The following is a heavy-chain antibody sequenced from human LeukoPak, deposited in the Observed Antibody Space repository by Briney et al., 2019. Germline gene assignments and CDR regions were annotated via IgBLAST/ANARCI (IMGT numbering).Heavy chain of an antibody. V-gene: IGHV3-7*01. CDR2: IKQDGSEK. J-gene: IGHJ4*02. CDR1: GFTFSSYW. Sequence: PGGSLRLSCAASGFTFSSYWMSWVRQAPGKGLEWVANIKQDGSEKYYVDSVKGRFTISRDNAKNSLYLQMNSLRAEDTAVYYCAMGMARYCSSTSCQFFDYWGQGTLVTVSS. CDR3: AMGMARYCSSTSCQFFDY. D-gene: IGHD2-2*01.